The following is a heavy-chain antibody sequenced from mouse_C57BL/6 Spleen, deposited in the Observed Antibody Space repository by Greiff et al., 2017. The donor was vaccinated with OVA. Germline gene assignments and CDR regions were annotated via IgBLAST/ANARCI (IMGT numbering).Heavy chain of an antibody. CDR1: GFTFSDYG. J-gene: IGHJ4*01. D-gene: IGHD1-1*01. CDR2: ISSGSSTI. CDR3: ARASYGIAMDY. V-gene: IGHV5-17*01. Sequence: EVQLQQSGGGLVKPGGSLKLSCAASGFTFSDYGMHWVRQAPEKGLEWVAYISSGSSTIYYADTVKGRFTISRDNAKNTLFLQMTSLRSEDTAMYYCARASYGIAMDYWGQGTSVTVSS.